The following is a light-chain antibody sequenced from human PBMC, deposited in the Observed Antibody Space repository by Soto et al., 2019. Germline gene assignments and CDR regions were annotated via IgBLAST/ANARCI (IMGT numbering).Light chain of an antibody. CDR2: GAS. J-gene: IGKJ3*01. CDR1: QSVSSSY. V-gene: IGKV3-20*01. Sequence: EIVLTQSPGTLSLSPGERATLSCRASQSVSSSYLAWYQQKPGQAPRLLIYGASSRATGIPDRFSGSGSGTDFTLTISRLEPEDFAVYYCQQYGSLCFTFGPGTKVDI. CDR3: QQYGSLCFT.